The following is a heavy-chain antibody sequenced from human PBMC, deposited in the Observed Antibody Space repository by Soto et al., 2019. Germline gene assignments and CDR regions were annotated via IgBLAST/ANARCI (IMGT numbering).Heavy chain of an antibody. CDR2: ISTDLRAL. CDR3: TRDGRRGYDMDV. CDR1: GFTISTYH. J-gene: IGHJ6*02. Sequence: GGSLRPSCAASGFTISTYHLNWARQAPGKGLEWVSYISTDLRALYYADSVRGRFTISRDNAKNSLYLQMTSLRDEDTGVYYCTRDGRRGYDMDVWGQGTTVTVSS. V-gene: IGHV3-48*02. D-gene: IGHD1-26*01.